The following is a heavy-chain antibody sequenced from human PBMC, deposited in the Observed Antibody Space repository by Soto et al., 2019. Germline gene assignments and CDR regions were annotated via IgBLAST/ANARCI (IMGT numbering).Heavy chain of an antibody. CDR2: IWYDGSNK. CDR1: GFTFSSYG. V-gene: IGHV3-33*01. CDR3: ARDRDLRNFDY. Sequence: QVQLVESGGGVVQPGRSLRLSCAASGFTFSSYGMHWVRQAPGKGLEWVAVIWYDGSNKYYADSVKGRFTISRDNSKNTLYLQMNSLRAEDTAVYYCARDRDLRNFDYWGHGTLVTVSS. J-gene: IGHJ4*01.